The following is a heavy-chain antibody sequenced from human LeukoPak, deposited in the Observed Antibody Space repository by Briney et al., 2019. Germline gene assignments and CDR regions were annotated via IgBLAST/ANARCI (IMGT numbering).Heavy chain of an antibody. V-gene: IGHV3-30*18. J-gene: IGHJ5*02. CDR2: ISYDGSNK. Sequence: GGSLRLSCSASGFTFSNCAMHWVRQAPGKGLEWVAVISYDGSNKYYADSVKGRFTISRDNSKNTLYLQMNTLRAEDTAVYYCAKDVSWNWFDPWGQGTLVTVSS. CDR3: AKDVSWNWFDP. CDR1: GFTFSNCA.